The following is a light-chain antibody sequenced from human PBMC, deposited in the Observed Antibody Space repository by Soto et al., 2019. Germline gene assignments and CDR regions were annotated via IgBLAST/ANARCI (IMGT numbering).Light chain of an antibody. CDR1: QSVSNNY. Sequence: EIVLTQSPGILSLSPGERATLSCGASQSVSNNYLAWYQQKPGLAPRLLIYDASSRATGIPDRFSGSGSGTDFTLTISRLEPEDFAVYYCQKYGTTPLTFGGGTKVDIK. J-gene: IGKJ4*01. V-gene: IGKV3D-20*01. CDR2: DAS. CDR3: QKYGTTPLT.